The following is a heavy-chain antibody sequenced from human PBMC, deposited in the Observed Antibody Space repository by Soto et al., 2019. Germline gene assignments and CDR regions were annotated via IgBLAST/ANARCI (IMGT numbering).Heavy chain of an antibody. V-gene: IGHV1-46*01. CDR3: AREPSSSSYPTPPLTYLDY. CDR2: INPSGGST. J-gene: IGHJ4*02. D-gene: IGHD6-6*01. Sequence: ASVKVSCKASGYTFTSYYMHWVRQAPGQGLEWMGIINPSGGSTSYAQKFQGRVTMTRDTSTSTVYMELSSLRSEDTAVYYCAREPSSSSYPTPPLTYLDYWGQGTLVPVSS. CDR1: GYTFTSYY.